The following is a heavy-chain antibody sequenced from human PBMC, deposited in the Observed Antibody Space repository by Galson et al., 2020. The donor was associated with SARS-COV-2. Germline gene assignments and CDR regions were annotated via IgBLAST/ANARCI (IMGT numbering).Heavy chain of an antibody. CDR2: IYPGGST. D-gene: IGHD6-6*01. Sequence: GGSLRLSCAVSGFSVSSNYMSWVRQAPGKGLEWVSIIYPGGSTYYTDSVKGRFTISRDNSKNTLYLQMNSLRADDTALYYCAGRSSSSRDYWGQGTLVTVSS. CDR1: GFSVSSNY. V-gene: IGHV3-66*04. CDR3: AGRSSSSRDY. J-gene: IGHJ4*02.